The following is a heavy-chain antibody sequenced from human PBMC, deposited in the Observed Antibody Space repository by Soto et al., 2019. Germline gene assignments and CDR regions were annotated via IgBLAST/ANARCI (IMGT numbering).Heavy chain of an antibody. J-gene: IGHJ4*02. CDR2: ISGSGGST. CDR3: AKDLLGSRFLEWLPNPFDY. CDR1: GFTFSSYA. V-gene: IGHV3-23*01. Sequence: GGSLRLSCAASGFTFSSYAMSWVRQAPGKGLEWVSAISGSGGSTYYADSVKGRFTISRDNSKNTLYLQMNSLRAEDTAVYYCAKDLLGSRFLEWLPNPFDYWGQGTLVTVSS. D-gene: IGHD3-3*01.